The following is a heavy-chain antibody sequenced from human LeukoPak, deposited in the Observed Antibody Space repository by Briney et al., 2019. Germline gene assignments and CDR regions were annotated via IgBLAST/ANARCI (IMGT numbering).Heavy chain of an antibody. CDR3: AHFKGGSFDF. CDR1: GGSISSSNYY. Sequence: PSETLSLTCTVSGGSISSSNYYWGWIRQPPGKGLEWIGSIYYSGNTYYNPSLKSRVTISVDTSKNQFSLKLTSVTAADTAVYYCAHFKGGSFDFWGQGTMVTDSS. V-gene: IGHV4-39*01. J-gene: IGHJ3*01. CDR2: IYYSGNT. D-gene: IGHD1-26*01.